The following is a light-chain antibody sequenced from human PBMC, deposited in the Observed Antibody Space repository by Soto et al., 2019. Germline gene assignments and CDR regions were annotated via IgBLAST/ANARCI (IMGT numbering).Light chain of an antibody. Sequence: QSALAQPASVSGSPGQSITISCTGTSDFVGGFSLVSWYQQHPGKAPKVMISEGHRRPSGVPDRFSGSSSVTTASLTISGLKADDEADYSCGFYVGATTYVFGTGTKSPS. CDR3: GFYVGATTYV. J-gene: IGLJ1*01. CDR1: SDFVGGFSL. V-gene: IGLV2-23*01. CDR2: EGH.